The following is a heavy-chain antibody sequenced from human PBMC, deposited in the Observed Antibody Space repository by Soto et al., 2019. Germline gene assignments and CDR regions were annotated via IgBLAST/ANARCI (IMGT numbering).Heavy chain of an antibody. CDR2: VNPILAMS. V-gene: IGHV1-69*02. Sequence: QVQLVQSGAEVKKPGSSVKVSCKASGDTFSFYTLNWIRQAPGQGFEWVGRVNPILAMSSSAHKFQGRVSXXXXXXXXXXXXXXXXXXXXXXXXXXXXXXXXXXXXXXDYWGQGTLVTVSS. J-gene: IGHJ4*02. CDR3: XXXXXXXXXXXDY. CDR1: GDTFSFYT.